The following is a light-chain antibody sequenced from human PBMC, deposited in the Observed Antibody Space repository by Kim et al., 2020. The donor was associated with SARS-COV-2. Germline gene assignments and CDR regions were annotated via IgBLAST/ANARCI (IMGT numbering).Light chain of an antibody. CDR1: QTVSSAY. CDR3: QHYAYSPLT. J-gene: IGKJ4*01. CDR2: TSS. Sequence: PGERATLSCKTSQTVSSAYIAWYQQKSGQAPRLLIHTSSSRASGIPDRFRGSGSGRDFTLTIDRLQPEDFAMYYCQHYAYSPLTFGGGTKVEIK. V-gene: IGKV3-20*01.